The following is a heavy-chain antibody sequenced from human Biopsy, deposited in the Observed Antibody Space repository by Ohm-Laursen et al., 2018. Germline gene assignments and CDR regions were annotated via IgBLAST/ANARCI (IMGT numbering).Heavy chain of an antibody. CDR2: TYYSGST. CDR3: VRSDYHYYGFDV. CDR1: GGSISRDY. Sequence: SETLSLTCTVYGGSISRDYWAWIRQPPGKGLQWIGYTYYSGSTNYNPSLNSRVTIAVDTSKNQFSLRLTSVTAADTAVYYCVRSDYHYYGFDVWGQGTTVTVSS. V-gene: IGHV4-59*01. J-gene: IGHJ6*02.